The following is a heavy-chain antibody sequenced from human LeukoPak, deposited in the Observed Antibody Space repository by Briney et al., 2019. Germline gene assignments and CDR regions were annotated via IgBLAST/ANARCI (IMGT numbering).Heavy chain of an antibody. CDR1: GGSISSGGYY. V-gene: IGHV4-31*03. D-gene: IGHD3-10*01. J-gene: IGHJ4*02. CDR3: ARAGGFFSPFGY. CDR2: IYYSGST. Sequence: SETLSLTCTVSGGSISSGGYYWSWIRQHPGKGLEWIGYIYYSGSTYYNPSLKSRVTISVDTSKNQFPLKLSSVTAADTAVYYCARAGGFFSPFGYWGQGTLVTVSS.